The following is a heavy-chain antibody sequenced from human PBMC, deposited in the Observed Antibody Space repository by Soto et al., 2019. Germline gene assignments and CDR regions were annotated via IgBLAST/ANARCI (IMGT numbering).Heavy chain of an antibody. V-gene: IGHV3-64*01. CDR1: EFTLSGYS. CDR2: ISSNGVGT. CDR3: ARRARPDFYYMDV. D-gene: IGHD6-6*01. Sequence: RGSPRLSCAASEFTLSGYSMDWVRQAPGKGLEYVSGISSNGVGTYYANSVQGRFTISRDNSKNTVYLQMGSLRPEDMAVYYCARRARPDFYYMDVWGKGTTVTVSS. J-gene: IGHJ6*03.